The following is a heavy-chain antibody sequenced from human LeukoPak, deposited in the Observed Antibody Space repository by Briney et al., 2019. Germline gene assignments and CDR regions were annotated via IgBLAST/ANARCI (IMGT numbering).Heavy chain of an antibody. J-gene: IGHJ4*02. CDR3: ARDPEYSSSCFDY. CDR2: IKQDGSEK. Sequence: PGGSLRLSCAASGFTFSSYWMSWVRQAPGKGLEWVANIKQDGSEKYYVDSVKGRFTISRDNAKNSLYLQMNSLRAEDTAVYYCARDPEYSSSCFDYWGQGTLVAVSS. CDR1: GFTFSSYW. D-gene: IGHD6-6*01. V-gene: IGHV3-7*01.